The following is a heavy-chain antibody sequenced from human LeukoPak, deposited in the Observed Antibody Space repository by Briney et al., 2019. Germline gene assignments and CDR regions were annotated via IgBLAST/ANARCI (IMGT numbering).Heavy chain of an antibody. CDR3: AKDVGKWESLHFFDY. V-gene: IGHV3-23*01. J-gene: IGHJ4*02. Sequence: GGSLRLSCLTSGFTFSTNAMSWIRQAPGKGLEWISGISGSGASTYYADSVTGRFTISRDNSRNTLYLQMNSLRGDDTAVYYCAKDVGKWESLHFFDYWGQGTLGTVSS. CDR1: GFTFSTNA. CDR2: ISGSGAST. D-gene: IGHD1-26*01.